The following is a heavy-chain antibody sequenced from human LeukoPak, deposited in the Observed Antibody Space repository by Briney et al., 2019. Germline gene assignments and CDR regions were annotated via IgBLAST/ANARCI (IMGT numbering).Heavy chain of an antibody. CDR3: ARQLTGTTRDDWFDP. CDR1: GFTFSSYS. CDR2: IGSSGGFI. D-gene: IGHD1-7*01. J-gene: IGHJ5*02. Sequence: GGSLRLSCAASGFTFSSYSMNWVRQAPGKGLEWVSSIGSSGGFIYYADSVKGRFTISRDNAKNSLYLQMDSLRAEDTAVYYCARQLTGTTRDDWFDPWGQGTLVTVSS. V-gene: IGHV3-21*01.